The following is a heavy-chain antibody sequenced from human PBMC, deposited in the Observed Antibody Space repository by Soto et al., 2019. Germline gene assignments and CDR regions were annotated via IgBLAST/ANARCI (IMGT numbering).Heavy chain of an antibody. CDR2: ISGSGGST. CDR3: AKYDYDSSGYYWGPLGALDY. V-gene: IGHV3-23*01. J-gene: IGHJ4*02. D-gene: IGHD3-22*01. CDR1: GFTFSSYA. Sequence: PGGSLRLSCAASGFTFSSYAMSWVRQAPGKGLEWVSAISGSGGSTYYADSVKGRLTISRDNSKNTLYLQMNSLRAEDTAVYYCAKYDYDSSGYYWGPLGALDYWGQGTLVTVSS.